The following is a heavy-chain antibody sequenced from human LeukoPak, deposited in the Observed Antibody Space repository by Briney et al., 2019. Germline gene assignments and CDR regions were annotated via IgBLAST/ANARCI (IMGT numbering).Heavy chain of an antibody. Sequence: ASVKVSCKASGYTFTRYGINWVRQAPGQGLEWVSWISVYNDATSYAQKLQGRVSLTTDPSTNTAYMELNSLRSDDTAIYYCARRTLDSSGYVFGHPTEPFYFDYWGRGTLVTVSS. V-gene: IGHV1-18*01. D-gene: IGHD3-22*01. CDR1: GYTFTRYG. CDR2: ISVYNDAT. CDR3: ARRTLDSSGYVFGHPTEPFYFDY. J-gene: IGHJ4*02.